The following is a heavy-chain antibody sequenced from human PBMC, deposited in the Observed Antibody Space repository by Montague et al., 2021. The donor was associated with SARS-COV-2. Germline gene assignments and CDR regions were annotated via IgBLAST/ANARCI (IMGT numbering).Heavy chain of an antibody. J-gene: IGHJ3*01. Sequence: SLRLSCATSGFNFRDYGMSWARRAPGKGLEWVGFIRSETTGGTTNYAASVRGRFTISRDDSKSILYLQMNSLEIEDTALYYCFIICGGDCRNGAFDFWGQGTMVTVLS. V-gene: IGHV3-49*04. CDR2: IRSETTGGTT. D-gene: IGHD2-21*02. CDR3: FIICGGDCRNGAFDF. CDR1: GFNFRDYG.